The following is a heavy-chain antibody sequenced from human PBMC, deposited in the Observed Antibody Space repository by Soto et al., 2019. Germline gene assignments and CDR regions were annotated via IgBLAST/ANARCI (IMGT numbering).Heavy chain of an antibody. J-gene: IGHJ5*02. CDR1: GYSFTNND. CDR2: MNPGSGDT. V-gene: IGHV1-8*01. D-gene: IGHD3-16*01. Sequence: QVQLVQSGAEVREPGASVKVSCKASGYSFTNNDVTWVRQATGQGLEWMGWMNPGSGDTGYAQKFQGRVTMTRDISIATAYMELSSLRSDDTAIYYCARMATFGSLNWFDPWGQGTLGTVSS. CDR3: ARMATFGSLNWFDP.